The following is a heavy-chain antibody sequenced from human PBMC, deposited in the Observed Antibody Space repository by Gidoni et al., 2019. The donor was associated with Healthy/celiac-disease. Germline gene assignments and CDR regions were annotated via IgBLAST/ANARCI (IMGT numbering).Heavy chain of an antibody. Sequence: QVQLQESGPGLVKPSQTLSLTCTVSGGSISSGSYYWSWIRQPAGKGLEWIGRIYTSGSTNYNPSLKSRVTMSVDTSKNQFSLKLSSVTAADTAVYYCARGPRTTAAGIHYWGQGTLVTVSS. CDR3: ARGPRTTAAGIHY. D-gene: IGHD6-13*01. CDR2: IYTSGST. CDR1: GGSISSGSYY. J-gene: IGHJ4*02. V-gene: IGHV4-61*02.